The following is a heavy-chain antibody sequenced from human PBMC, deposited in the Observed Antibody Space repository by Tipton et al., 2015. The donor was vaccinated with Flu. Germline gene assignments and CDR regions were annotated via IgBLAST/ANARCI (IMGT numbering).Heavy chain of an antibody. J-gene: IGHJ4*02. Sequence: QLVQSGAEVKKPGASVKVSCKASGYTFTGYYMHWVRQAPGQGLEWMGRINPNSGGTNYAQKFQGRVTMTRDTSISTAYMELSRLRSDDTAVYYCARRYCSGGSCAPAGIDYWGQGTLVTVSS. D-gene: IGHD2-15*01. CDR2: INPNSGGT. CDR1: GYTFTGYY. CDR3: ARRYCSGGSCAPAGIDY. V-gene: IGHV1-2*06.